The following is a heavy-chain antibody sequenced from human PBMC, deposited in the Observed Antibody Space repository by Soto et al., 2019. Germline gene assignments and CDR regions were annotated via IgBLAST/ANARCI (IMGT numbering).Heavy chain of an antibody. D-gene: IGHD5-18*01. CDR1: GYTFTDYY. Sequence: GASVNVSCKSSGYTFTDYYMHWVRQAPGQGLEWMGWINPNSGGTNYAQKFQGWVTMTRDTSISTAYMELSRLRSDDTAVYYCARQDGYSYGYYFVYWGQGTLVTVSS. J-gene: IGHJ4*02. CDR3: ARQDGYSYGYYFVY. V-gene: IGHV1-2*04. CDR2: INPNSGGT.